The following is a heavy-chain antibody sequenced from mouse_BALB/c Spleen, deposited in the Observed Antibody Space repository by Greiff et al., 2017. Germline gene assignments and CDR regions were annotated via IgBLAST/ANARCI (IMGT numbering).Heavy chain of an antibody. D-gene: IGHD1-1*01. CDR1: GYSFTSYW. Sequence: QVQLQQSGPQLVRPGASVKISCKASGYSFTSYWMHWVKQRPGQGLEWIGMIDPSDSETRLNQKFKDKATLTVDKSSSTAYMQLSSPTSEDSAVYYCARRYYGSSYWFAYWGQGTLVTVSA. J-gene: IGHJ3*01. CDR2: IDPSDSET. CDR3: ARRYYGSSYWFAY. V-gene: IGHV1S126*01.